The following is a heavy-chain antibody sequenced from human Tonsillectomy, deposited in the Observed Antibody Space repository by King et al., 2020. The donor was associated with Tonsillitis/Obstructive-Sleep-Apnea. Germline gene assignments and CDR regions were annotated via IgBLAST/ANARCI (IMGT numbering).Heavy chain of an antibody. CDR1: GFTFSDYN. D-gene: IGHD2-21*01. CDR2: ISTSSSYT. Sequence: VQLVESGGGLVKPGGSLRLSCAPSGFTFSDYNMNWVRQAPGKGLEWVSYISTSSSYTKYADSVWGRFTISRDKAKNSLYLQMTHLRVEDTAVYYCAGQSVVGHTPPFDYWGQGTLVTVSS. J-gene: IGHJ4*02. V-gene: IGHV3-11*05. CDR3: AGQSVVGHTPPFDY.